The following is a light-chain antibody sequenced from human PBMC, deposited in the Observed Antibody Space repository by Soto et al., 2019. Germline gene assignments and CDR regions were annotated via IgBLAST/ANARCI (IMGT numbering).Light chain of an antibody. CDR1: QSISSY. CDR3: QQSYRAPAS. Sequence: DIQMTQSPSSLSASVGDRVTITCRASQSISSYLNWFQQKPGKAPNLLIYAASSLQSGVPSGFSGSGSGTDFTLTISSLQPEDFATYYCQQSYRAPASFGGGTKVEIK. CDR2: AAS. V-gene: IGKV1-39*01. J-gene: IGKJ4*01.